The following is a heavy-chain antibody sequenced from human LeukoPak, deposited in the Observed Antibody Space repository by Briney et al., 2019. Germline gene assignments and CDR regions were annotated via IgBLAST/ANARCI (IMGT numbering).Heavy chain of an antibody. CDR3: AKRQVSNDQYYYYGMDV. CDR2: ISGSGGST. J-gene: IGHJ6*02. D-gene: IGHD4-11*01. V-gene: IGHV3-23*01. CDR1: GFTFSSYA. Sequence: GASLRLSCAASGFTFSSYAMSWVRQAPGQGLEWVSAISGSGGSTYYADSVKGRFTISRDNSKNTLYLQMNSLRAEDTAVYYCAKRQVSNDQYYYYGMDVWGQGTTVTVSS.